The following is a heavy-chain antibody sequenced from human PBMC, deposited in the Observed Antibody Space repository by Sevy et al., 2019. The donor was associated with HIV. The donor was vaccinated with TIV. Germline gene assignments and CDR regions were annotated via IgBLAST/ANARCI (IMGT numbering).Heavy chain of an antibody. CDR1: GFTFSSYA. CDR3: AREGVRFLEWFYGMDV. CDR2: ISYDGSNK. Sequence: GGSLRLSCAASGFTFSSYAMHWVRQAPGKGLEWVAVISYDGSNKYYADSVKGRFTISRDNSKNTLYLQMNSLRAEDTAVYYCAREGVRFLEWFYGMDVWGQGTTVTVSS. V-gene: IGHV3-30*04. D-gene: IGHD3-3*01. J-gene: IGHJ6*02.